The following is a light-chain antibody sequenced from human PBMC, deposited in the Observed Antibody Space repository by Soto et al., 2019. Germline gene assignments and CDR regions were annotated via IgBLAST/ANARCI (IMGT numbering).Light chain of an antibody. V-gene: IGKV3-15*01. J-gene: IGKJ1*01. CDR2: GAT. CDR3: QQYRSWPRT. CDR1: QNVLSD. Sequence: EILLTQSPATLSVSPGETATLSCRASQNVLSDLAWYQQKPGQAPRLLVYGATTRATDAPAKFRGSGSGTEFSLTISSLHSEDFATYYCQQYRSWPRTFGQGSKVEI.